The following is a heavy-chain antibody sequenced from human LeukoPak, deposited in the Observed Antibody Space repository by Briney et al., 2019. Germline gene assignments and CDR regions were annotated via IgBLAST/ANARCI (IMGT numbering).Heavy chain of an antibody. CDR3: ARHRDSSGTDY. CDR1: GFTFSSYD. D-gene: IGHD3-22*01. J-gene: IGHJ4*02. CDR2: ISRLSSTI. Sequence: PGGSLRLSCAASGFTFSSYDMNWVRQAPGKGLEWASYISRLSSTIYSADSVKGRFTISRDNAKNSLFLQMNSLRAEDTAVYYCARHRDSSGTDYWGQGPLVTVSS. V-gene: IGHV3-48*01.